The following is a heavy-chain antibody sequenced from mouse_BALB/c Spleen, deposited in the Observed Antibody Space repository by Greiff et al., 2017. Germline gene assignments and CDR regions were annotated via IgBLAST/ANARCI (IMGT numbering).Heavy chain of an antibody. Sequence: EVKLVESGGDLVKPGGSLKLSCAASGFTFSSYGMYWVRQTPEKRLEWVATISDGGSYTYYPDSVKGRFTISRDNAKNNLYLQMSSLKSEDTAMYYCARDGGYWGQGTTLTVSS. CDR2: ISDGGSYT. V-gene: IGHV5-4*02. J-gene: IGHJ2*01. CDR3: ARDGGY. CDR1: GFTFSSYG.